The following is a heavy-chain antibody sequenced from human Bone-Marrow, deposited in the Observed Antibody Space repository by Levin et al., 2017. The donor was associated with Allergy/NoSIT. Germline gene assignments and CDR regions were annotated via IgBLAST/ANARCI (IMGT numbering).Heavy chain of an antibody. CDR2: IKQDGSEK. D-gene: IGHD2-2*02. V-gene: IGHV3-7*01. J-gene: IGHJ5*02. Sequence: GGSLRLSCAASGFTFSSYWMSWDRQAPGKGLEWVANIKQDGSEKYYVDSVKGRFTISRDNAKNSLYLQMNSLRAEDTAVYYCARDIVVVPAAISSGLSRLSPRLENMYNWFDPWGQGTLVTVSS. CDR1: GFTFSSYW. CDR3: ARDIVVVPAAISSGLSRLSPRLENMYNWFDP.